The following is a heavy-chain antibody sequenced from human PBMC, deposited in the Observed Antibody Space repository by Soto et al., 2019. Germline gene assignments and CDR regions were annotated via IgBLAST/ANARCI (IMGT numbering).Heavy chain of an antibody. D-gene: IGHD1-26*01. V-gene: IGHV4-4*07. Sequence: QVQLQESGPGLVKPSETLSLTCNVSGDSMTKYYWSWTRQPAGKGLEWIGRIYTSGSTNYNPSLKSRVTMSIDTSNKHLSLNLKSVTAADTAVYYCARTVGAAYYFDFWGQGALVTVSS. J-gene: IGHJ4*02. CDR2: IYTSGST. CDR1: GDSMTKYY. CDR3: ARTVGAAYYFDF.